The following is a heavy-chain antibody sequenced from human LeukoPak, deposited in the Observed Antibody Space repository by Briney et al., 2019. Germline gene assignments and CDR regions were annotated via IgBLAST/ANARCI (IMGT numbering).Heavy chain of an antibody. CDR2: ISYDGSNK. CDR1: VFTFRLAS. J-gene: IGHJ3*02. V-gene: IGHV3-30*01. D-gene: IGHD3-22*01. CDR3: ARDVVVVIIDAFDI. Sequence: PRLSCATPVFTFRLASMTFDPKAPHKLPHQATAISYDGSNKYYADSVKGRFTISRDNSKNTLYLQMNSLRAEDTAVYYCARDVVVVIIDAFDIWGQGTMVTVSS.